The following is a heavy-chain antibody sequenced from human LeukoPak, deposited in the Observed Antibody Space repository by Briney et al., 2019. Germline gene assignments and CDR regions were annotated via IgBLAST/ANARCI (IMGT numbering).Heavy chain of an antibody. J-gene: IGHJ4*02. CDR2: IKQDGSEK. CDR3: ARAGYSSSWYFDY. D-gene: IGHD6-13*01. CDR1: GFTFSSYW. V-gene: IGHV3-7*01. Sequence: GGSLRLSCAASGFTFSSYWMSWVRQAPWKGLEWVANIKQDGSEKYYVDSVKGRFTISRDNAKNSLYLQMNSLRAEDTAVYYCARAGYSSSWYFDYWGQGTLVTVSS.